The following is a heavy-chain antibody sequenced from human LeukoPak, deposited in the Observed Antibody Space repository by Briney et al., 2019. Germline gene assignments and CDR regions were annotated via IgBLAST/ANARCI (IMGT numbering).Heavy chain of an antibody. CDR1: AVPFTASW. V-gene: IGHV3-74*01. J-gene: IGHJ5*02. CDR3: ATMIVVAPNWFDP. CDR2: ISSDGSVI. D-gene: IGHD3-22*01. Sequence: PGGSLRLSCAASAVPFTASWMHWVRQAPGKGLAWVSHISSDGSVIVYADSVKGRFTISRDNAKNMLYLQMNSLRVDDTAVYYCATMIVVAPNWFDPWGQGTLVTVSS.